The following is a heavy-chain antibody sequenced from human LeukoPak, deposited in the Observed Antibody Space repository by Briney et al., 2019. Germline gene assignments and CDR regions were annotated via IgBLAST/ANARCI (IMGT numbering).Heavy chain of an antibody. D-gene: IGHD4-17*01. CDR3: AKDRGDYDPEYFQH. CDR2: ISGSGGSP. J-gene: IGHJ1*01. CDR1: GFTFSTYA. V-gene: IGHV3-23*01. Sequence: GGSLRLSCAASGFTFSTYAMSWVRQAPGKGLEWVSAISGSGGSPYYTDSVKGRFTISRDNSKNTLYLQMNSLRAEDTAVYYCAKDRGDYDPEYFQHWGQGTLVTVSS.